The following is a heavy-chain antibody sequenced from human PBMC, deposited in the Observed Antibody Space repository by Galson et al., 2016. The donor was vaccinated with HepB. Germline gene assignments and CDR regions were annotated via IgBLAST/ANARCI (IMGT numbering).Heavy chain of an antibody. V-gene: IGHV3-23*01. CDR2: ISASGGST. CDR3: AKNSGRVYCGGDCFSAFDY. J-gene: IGHJ4*02. Sequence: SLRLSCAASGSIFNTYAMNWVRQAPGKGLEWVSTISASGGSTYYADSVRGRFTISRDNFKNTLNLQMNSLTADDTAIYYCAKNSGRVYCGGDCFSAFDYWGQGALVTVSS. CDR1: GSIFNTYA. D-gene: IGHD2-21*02.